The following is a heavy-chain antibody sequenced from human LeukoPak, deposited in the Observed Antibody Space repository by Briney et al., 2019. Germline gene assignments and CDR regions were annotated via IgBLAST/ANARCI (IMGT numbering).Heavy chain of an antibody. D-gene: IGHD3-22*01. J-gene: IGHJ3*02. CDR3: ARDHYDSSGYYGYAFNI. CDR2: ISSYNGNT. CDR1: GYTFTNYG. Sequence: ASVKVPCKASGYTFTNYGFSWVRQAPGQGLEWMGWISSYNGNTNYAQKLQGRVTMTTDTSTSTAYMELRSLRSDDTAVYYCARDHYDSSGYYGYAFNIWGQGTMVTVSS. V-gene: IGHV1-18*01.